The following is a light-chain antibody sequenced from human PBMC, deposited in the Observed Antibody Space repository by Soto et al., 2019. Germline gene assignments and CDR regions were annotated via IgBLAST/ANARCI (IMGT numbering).Light chain of an antibody. CDR2: EVS. CDR3: TSYTTSTTLV. CDR1: NRDVGGYDY. Sequence: QSALTQPPSVSGSPGQSITISCTGTNRDVGGYDYVSWYQQHPGKSPKLILYEVSNRPSGVSYRFSGSKSGNTASLAISGLQAEDEADYYCTSYTTSTTLVFGGGTKLTVL. V-gene: IGLV2-14*01. J-gene: IGLJ2*01.